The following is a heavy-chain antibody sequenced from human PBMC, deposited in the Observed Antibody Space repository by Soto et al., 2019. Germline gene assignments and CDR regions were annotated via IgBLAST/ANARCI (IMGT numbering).Heavy chain of an antibody. D-gene: IGHD6-13*01. V-gene: IGHV3-33*01. CDR1: GFTFSSYG. Sequence: PGGSLRLSCAASGFTFSSYGMHWVRQAPGKGLEWVAVIWYDGSNKYYADSVKGRFTISRDNSKNTLYLQMNSLRAEDTAVYYCARAAAAGTLYYYYYYMDVWGKGTTVTVSS. J-gene: IGHJ6*03. CDR2: IWYDGSNK. CDR3: ARAAAAGTLYYYYYYMDV.